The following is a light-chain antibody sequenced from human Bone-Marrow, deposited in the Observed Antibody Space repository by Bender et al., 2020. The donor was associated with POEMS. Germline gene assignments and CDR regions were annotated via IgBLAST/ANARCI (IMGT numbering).Light chain of an antibody. CDR1: SSDVGSDDL. CDR2: GGN. J-gene: IGLJ2*01. Sequence: QSALTQPASVSGSPGQSVTISCTGTSSDVGSDDLVSWYQQHPGKVPKLIIYGGNKRPSGVSNRFSGSKSGTSASLAITGLQTDDEADYYCSSHTSSSTVVFGGGTKVTVL. V-gene: IGLV2-14*02. CDR3: SSHTSSSTVV.